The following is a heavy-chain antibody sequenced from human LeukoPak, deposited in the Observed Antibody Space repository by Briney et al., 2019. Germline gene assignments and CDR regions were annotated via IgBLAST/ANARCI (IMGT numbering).Heavy chain of an antibody. D-gene: IGHD3-10*01. CDR3: ARRSRSYGSGNIGGY. CDR1: GYTFTSYV. V-gene: IGHV1-8*01. CDR2: MNPNSGNT. Sequence: ASVKVSCKASGYTFTSYVINWVRQATGQGLEWMGWMNPNSGNTGYAQKLQGRVTMTRNTSISTAYMELSSLRSEDTGVYYCARRSRSYGSGNIGGYWGQGTLVTVSS. J-gene: IGHJ4*02.